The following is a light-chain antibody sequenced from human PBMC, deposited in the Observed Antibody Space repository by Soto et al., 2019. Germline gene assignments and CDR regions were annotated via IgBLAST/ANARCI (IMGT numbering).Light chain of an antibody. CDR2: WAS. V-gene: IGKV4-1*01. CDR1: QSVLYSSNNKNY. CDR3: QQYYSTPLT. J-gene: IGKJ1*01. Sequence: DIMMTQSPDSLAVSLGERATINCKSSQSVLYSSNNKNYLAWYQQKPGQPPKLLIYWASTRESGVPDRFSGSGSGTDFTLTISILQAEDVAVYYCQQYYSTPLTFGQGTKVEIK.